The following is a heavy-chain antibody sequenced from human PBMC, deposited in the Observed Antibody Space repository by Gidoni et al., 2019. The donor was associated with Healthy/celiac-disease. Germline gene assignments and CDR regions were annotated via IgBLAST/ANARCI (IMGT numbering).Heavy chain of an antibody. V-gene: IGHV3-48*03. Sequence: EVQLVESGGDLVQPGGSLRLSCTASGFTFRSYEMNWVRQAPGKGLEWVAYMSSSCSTLYYAASVKGRFTISRDNAKNSLYLQMHSLRAEDTAVYYCARGDSAMVRGATHFDYWGQGTLVTVSS. CDR1: GFTFRSYE. CDR3: ARGDSAMVRGATHFDY. J-gene: IGHJ4*02. D-gene: IGHD3-10*01. CDR2: MSSSCSTL.